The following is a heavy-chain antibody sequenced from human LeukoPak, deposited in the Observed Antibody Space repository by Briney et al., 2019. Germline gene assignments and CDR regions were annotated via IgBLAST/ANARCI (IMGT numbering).Heavy chain of an antibody. V-gene: IGHV3-30*18. CDR2: ISYDGSNK. D-gene: IGHD6-13*01. J-gene: IGHJ4*02. CDR3: AKPQAAGPPFFSY. Sequence: GGSLRLSCAASGFTFSSYGMHWVRQAPGKGLEWVAVISYDGSNKYYADSVKGRFTISRDNSKNTLYLQMNSLRAEDTAVYYCAKPQAAGPPFFSYGGKETLVTVSS. CDR1: GFTFSSYG.